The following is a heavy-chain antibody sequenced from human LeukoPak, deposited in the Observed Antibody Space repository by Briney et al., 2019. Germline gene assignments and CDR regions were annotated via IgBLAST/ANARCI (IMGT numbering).Heavy chain of an antibody. J-gene: IGHJ4*02. CDR2: ISSSSSYI. CDR3: ARDGEYSSGWYGEYYFDY. D-gene: IGHD6-19*01. Sequence: GGSLRLSCAASGFTFSSYEMNWVRQAPGKGLEWVSSISSSSSYIYYADSVKGRFTISRDNAKNSLYLQMNSLRAEDTAVYYCARDGEYSSGWYGEYYFDYWGQGTLVTVSS. CDR1: GFTFSSYE. V-gene: IGHV3-21*01.